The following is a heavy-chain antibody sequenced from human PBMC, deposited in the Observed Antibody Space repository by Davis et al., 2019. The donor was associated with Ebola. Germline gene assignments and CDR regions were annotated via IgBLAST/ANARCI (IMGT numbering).Heavy chain of an antibody. CDR3: ARVVSGY. D-gene: IGHD5-12*01. CDR1: GLTFSSLG. J-gene: IGHJ4*02. CDR2: IKKGGSEK. Sequence: GESLKISCAASGLTFSSLGMGWVRQAPGKGLEWVATIKKGGSEKYYVDSVRGRFIISRDNAKSSLYLQMNSLRDEDTAVYYCARVVSGYWGQGTLVSVSS. V-gene: IGHV3-7*03.